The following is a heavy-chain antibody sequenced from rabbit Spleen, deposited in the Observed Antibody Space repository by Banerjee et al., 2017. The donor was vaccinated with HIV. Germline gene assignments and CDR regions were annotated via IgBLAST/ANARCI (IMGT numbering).Heavy chain of an antibody. J-gene: IGHJ4*01. CDR3: ARDLANVIGWNFGL. CDR2: INIVTGRA. CDR1: GLDFSVGDV. Sequence: QSLEESGGDLVKPGASLTLSCKASGLDFSVGDVMCWVRQAPGKGLKWIACINIVTGRAVYANWASARITLSKTSSTTVTLQMTILTAADTATYFCARDLANVIGWNFGLWGPGTLVTVS. D-gene: IGHD1-1*01. V-gene: IGHV1S40*01.